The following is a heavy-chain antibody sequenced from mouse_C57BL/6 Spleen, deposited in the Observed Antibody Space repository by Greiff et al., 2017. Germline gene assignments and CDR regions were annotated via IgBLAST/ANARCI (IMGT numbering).Heavy chain of an antibody. V-gene: IGHV1-53*01. CDR2: INPSNGGT. CDR3: ARSAIYYGKYVGYCDV. D-gene: IGHD2-1*01. Sequence: QVQLQQPGTELVKPGASGYTFTSYWMHWVKQRPGHGLEWIGNINPSNGGTNYNEKFKSKATLTVNKSSSAAYMQLSSLTSEDSAVYYCARSAIYYGKYVGYCDVWGTGTTGTVSS. CDR1: GYTFTSYW. J-gene: IGHJ1*03.